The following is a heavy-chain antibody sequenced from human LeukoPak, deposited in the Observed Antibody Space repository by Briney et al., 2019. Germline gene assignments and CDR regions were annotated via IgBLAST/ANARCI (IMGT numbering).Heavy chain of an antibody. CDR2: ISSSSSYI. CDR3: ARAVAGGFDY. J-gene: IGHJ4*02. V-gene: IGHV3-21*01. D-gene: IGHD6-19*01. Sequence: PGGSLRLSCAASGFTFRNYWMNWVRQAPGKGLEWVSSISSSSSYIYYADSVKGRFTISRDNAKNTLYLQMNSLRAEDTAVYYCARAVAGGFDYWGQGTLVTVSS. CDR1: GFTFRNYW.